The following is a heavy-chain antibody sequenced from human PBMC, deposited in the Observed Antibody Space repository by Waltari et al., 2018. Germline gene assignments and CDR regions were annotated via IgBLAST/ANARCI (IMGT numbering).Heavy chain of an antibody. CDR1: GYSFTGYY. J-gene: IGHJ4*02. D-gene: IGHD3-10*01. Sequence: QVQLVQSGSEVRKPGASVKVSCKTSGYSFTGYYIYWVRQAPGQGLEWMGWIDPKSGGTNYALRFQGRVSMTRYTSTNTAYMEVSGLRSDDTAIYCCARAYGFAAGFWGQGTLVTVSS. V-gene: IGHV1-2*02. CDR3: ARAYGFAAGF. CDR2: IDPKSGGT.